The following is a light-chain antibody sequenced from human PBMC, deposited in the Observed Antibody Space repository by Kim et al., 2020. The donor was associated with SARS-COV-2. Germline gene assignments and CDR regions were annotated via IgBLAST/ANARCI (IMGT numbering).Light chain of an antibody. CDR3: AAWDDSLKEV. CDR1: TSNIGSNT. J-gene: IGLJ2*01. Sequence: PVRRVTIPCSGSTSNIGSNTVNWYQQPPGTAPKLLIYSNNQRPSGVPDRFSGTKSGTSASLAISGLQSEDEADYYCAAWDDSLKEVFGGGTQLTVL. V-gene: IGLV1-44*01. CDR2: SNN.